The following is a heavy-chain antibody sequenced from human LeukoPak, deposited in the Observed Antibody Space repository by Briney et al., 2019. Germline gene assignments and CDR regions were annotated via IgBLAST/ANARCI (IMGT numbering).Heavy chain of an antibody. D-gene: IGHD1-1*01. CDR3: ANGVPFDY. V-gene: IGHV3-53*01. CDR2: IYSDGST. Sequence: GGSLRLSCAASKFTVGSNYMSWVRQAPGKGLEWVSLIYSDGSTYYADSVKGRFTISRDKSKNTLYLQMNSLRAEDTAVYYCANGVPFDYWGQGALVTVSS. J-gene: IGHJ4*02. CDR1: KFTVGSNY.